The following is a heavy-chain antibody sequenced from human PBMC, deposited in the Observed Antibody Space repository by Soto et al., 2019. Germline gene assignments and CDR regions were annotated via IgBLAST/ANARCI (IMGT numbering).Heavy chain of an antibody. CDR3: AREGSAPYYYYGMDV. CDR1: GYTFTTYG. Sequence: QVQLEQSGAEVKKPGDSMKVSCKASGYTFTTYGISWVRQAPGQGLEWMGWINGYNGNTDYPQKLQGRVTMTTDTATRTAYMALRSLSSEDTAVYYCAREGSAPYYYYGMDVWGQGTTVTVSS. J-gene: IGHJ6*02. D-gene: IGHD6-19*01. CDR2: INGYNGNT. V-gene: IGHV1-18*01.